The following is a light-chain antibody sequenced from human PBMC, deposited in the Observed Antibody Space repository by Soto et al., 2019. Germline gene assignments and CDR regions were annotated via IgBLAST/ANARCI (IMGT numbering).Light chain of an antibody. CDR3: QQYDKLPIT. Sequence: IQMTQSPSSLSASVGDRVTVTCQARQDIKHNLNWYQQKPGKAPNLLIYDTSVLETGVPSRFSGSKSGTDFTFTISSLQPEDVATYYCQQYDKLPITFGQGTRLDIK. J-gene: IGKJ5*01. V-gene: IGKV1-33*01. CDR1: QDIKHN. CDR2: DTS.